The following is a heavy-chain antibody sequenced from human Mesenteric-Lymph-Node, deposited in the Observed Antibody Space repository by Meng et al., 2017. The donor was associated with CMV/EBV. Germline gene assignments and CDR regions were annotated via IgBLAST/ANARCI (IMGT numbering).Heavy chain of an antibody. CDR3: ARVWGYCTSTSCLGYFHH. CDR1: TLTDFY. D-gene: IGHD2-2*01. V-gene: IGHV1-2*02. J-gene: IGHJ1*01. Sequence: TLTDFYKNWVRQAPGQGLEWMGWINPNSGDTKIVQKFQGRVTMTRDTSISTAYMEVTRLRSDDTAVYYCARVWGYCTSTSCLGYFHHWGQGTLVTVSS. CDR2: INPNSGDT.